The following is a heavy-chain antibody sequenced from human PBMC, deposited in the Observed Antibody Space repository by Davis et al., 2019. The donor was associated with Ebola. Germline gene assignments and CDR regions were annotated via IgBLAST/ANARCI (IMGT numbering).Heavy chain of an antibody. CDR2: IWYDGSRE. Sequence: PGGSLRLSCAASGFSFNTYGMHWVRQAPGKGLEWLAVIWYDGSREFLADSMKGRFTISRDNSRNTLFLQMNSLGVDDTAMFYCAKGLQSNSLLGQVSWGQGTLVTVSS. D-gene: IGHD6-6*01. J-gene: IGHJ5*02. V-gene: IGHV3-33*06. CDR1: GFSFNTYG. CDR3: AKGLQSNSLLGQVS.